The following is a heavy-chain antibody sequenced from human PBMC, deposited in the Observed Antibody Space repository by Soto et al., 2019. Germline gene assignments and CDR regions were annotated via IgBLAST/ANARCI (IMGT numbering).Heavy chain of an antibody. V-gene: IGHV3-48*03. D-gene: IGHD3-3*01. Sequence: EVQLVESGGGLVQPGGSLRLSCAASGFTFSSYEMNWVRQAPGKGLEWVSYISSSGSTIYYADSVKGRFTISRDNAKNSLYLQMNSLRAEDTAVYYCAREFKRIRFLEWLPFDPWGQGTLVTVSS. CDR3: AREFKRIRFLEWLPFDP. J-gene: IGHJ5*02. CDR1: GFTFSSYE. CDR2: ISSSGSTI.